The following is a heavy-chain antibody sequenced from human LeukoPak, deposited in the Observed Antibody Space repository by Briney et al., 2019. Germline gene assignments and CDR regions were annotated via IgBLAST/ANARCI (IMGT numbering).Heavy chain of an antibody. CDR1: GYRFSDFW. Sequence: GESLKISCKGSGYRFSDFWVARARQLPGKGLEWMGIIQTDDSETTYSPSFQGRVIISADKSLNTAHLQWSSLTTSDTAIYYCARRMRRSWNSNLWSFDYWGQGTLVSVSS. V-gene: IGHV5-51*01. D-gene: IGHD2-15*01. CDR3: ARRMRRSWNSNLWSFDY. J-gene: IGHJ4*02. CDR2: IQTDDSET.